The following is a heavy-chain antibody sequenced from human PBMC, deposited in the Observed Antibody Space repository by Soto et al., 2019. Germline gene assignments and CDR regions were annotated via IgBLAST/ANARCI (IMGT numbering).Heavy chain of an antibody. CDR1: GFSLSTSGVG. D-gene: IGHD3-3*01. Sequence: QITLKESGPTLVKPTQTLTLTCTFSGFSLSTSGVGVGWIRQPPGKALEWLALIYWDDDKRYSPSLKSRLTIXKXXSKNQVVLTMTNMDPVDTATYYCAHITELLDDFDYWGQGTLVTVSS. J-gene: IGHJ4*02. V-gene: IGHV2-5*02. CDR3: AHITELLDDFDY. CDR2: IYWDDDK.